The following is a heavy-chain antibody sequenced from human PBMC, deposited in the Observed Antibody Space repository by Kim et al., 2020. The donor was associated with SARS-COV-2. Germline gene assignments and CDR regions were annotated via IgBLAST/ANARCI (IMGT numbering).Heavy chain of an antibody. V-gene: IGHV4-39*01. CDR3: ARHVSKGMPPTPHYYYYGMDV. CDR1: GGSISSSSYY. J-gene: IGHJ6*02. CDR2: IYYSGST. D-gene: IGHD2-2*01. Sequence: SETLSLTCTVSGGSISSSSYYWGWIRQPPGKGLEWIGSIYYSGSTYYNPSLKSRVTISVDTSKNQFSLKLSSVTAADTAVYYCARHVSKGMPPTPHYYYYGMDVWGQGTTVTVSS.